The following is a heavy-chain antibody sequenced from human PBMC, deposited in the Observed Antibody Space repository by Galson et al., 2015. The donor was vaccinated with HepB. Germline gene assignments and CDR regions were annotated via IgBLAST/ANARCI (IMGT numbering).Heavy chain of an antibody. Sequence: TLSLTCTVSGGSINSGGFSWSWIRQPPGKGLEWIGYIYHSGSTSYNPTLKSRVPISVDTSKNQFSLRLTSVTAADTAVYYCARAPRRYFYDSSGPSASSYFDNWGQGTLVIVSS. J-gene: IGHJ4*02. CDR3: ARAPRRYFYDSSGPSASSYFDN. D-gene: IGHD3-22*01. V-gene: IGHV4-30-2*01. CDR1: GGSINSGGFS. CDR2: IYHSGST.